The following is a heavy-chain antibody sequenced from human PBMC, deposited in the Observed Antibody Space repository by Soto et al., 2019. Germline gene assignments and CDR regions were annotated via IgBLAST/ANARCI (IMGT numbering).Heavy chain of an antibody. CDR2: ISAYNGNT. V-gene: IGHV1-18*01. J-gene: IGHJ4*02. CDR3: ARDRTMITFGGSDFDY. CDR1: GYTFTSYG. D-gene: IGHD3-16*01. Sequence: ASVKVSCKASGYTFTSYGISWVRQAPGQGLEWMGWISAYNGNTNYAQKLQGRVTMTTDTSTSTAYMELRSLRSDDTAVYYCARDRTMITFGGSDFDYWGQGTLVTVSS.